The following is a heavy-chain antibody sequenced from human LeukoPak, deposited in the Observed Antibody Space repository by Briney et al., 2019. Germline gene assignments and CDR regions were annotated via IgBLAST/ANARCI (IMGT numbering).Heavy chain of an antibody. CDR1: GYTFTGYY. Sequence: ASVKVSCKASGYTFTGYYMHWVRQAPGQGLEWMGRINPNSGGTNYAQKFQGRVTMTRDTSISTAYMELSRLRSDDTAVYYCAKLTQTGTTRHFDYWGQGTLVTVSS. D-gene: IGHD1-1*01. CDR3: AKLTQTGTTRHFDY. V-gene: IGHV1-2*06. CDR2: INPNSGGT. J-gene: IGHJ4*02.